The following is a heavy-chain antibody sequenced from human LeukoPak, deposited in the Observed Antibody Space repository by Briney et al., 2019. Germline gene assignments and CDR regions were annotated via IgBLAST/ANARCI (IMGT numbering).Heavy chain of an antibody. CDR1: GFSFSYYV. Sequence: GGSLRLSCAGSGFSFSYYVMHWVRQAPGKGLEYVSAISSNGGSTYYADSVKGRFTISRDNSKNTLYLQMSSLRAEDTAVYYCVGGSSWSAHFDYWGQGTLVTVSS. CDR2: ISSNGGST. D-gene: IGHD6-13*01. V-gene: IGHV3-64D*06. CDR3: VGGSSWSAHFDY. J-gene: IGHJ4*02.